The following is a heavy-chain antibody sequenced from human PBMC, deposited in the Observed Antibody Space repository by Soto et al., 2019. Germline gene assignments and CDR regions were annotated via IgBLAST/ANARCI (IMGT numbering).Heavy chain of an antibody. D-gene: IGHD1-26*01. Sequence: GGSLRLSFITSGLAWINWVRQPPGKGLEWVGRIRSNNEGGTSDFAAHVKGRFAISRDDSKHTAYLQMDSLRTEDTAIYYCTTDSHYSGVLVRFDYWGLGTLVTVSS. CDR3: TTDSHYSGVLVRFDY. CDR2: IRSNNEGGTS. V-gene: IGHV3-15*07. CDR1: GLAW. J-gene: IGHJ4*01.